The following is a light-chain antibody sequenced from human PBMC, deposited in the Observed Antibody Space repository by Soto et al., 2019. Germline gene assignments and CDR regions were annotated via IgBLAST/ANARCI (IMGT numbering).Light chain of an antibody. CDR2: LEGSGSY. V-gene: IGLV4-60*02. J-gene: IGLJ3*02. Sequence: QPVLTQSSSASASLGSSVKLTCTLSSGHSSYIIAWHQQQPGKAPRYSMKLEGSGSYNKGSGVPDRFSGYSSGADRYLTISNLQFEDEADYYCETWDSNTRVFGGGTKLTVL. CDR1: SGHSSYI. CDR3: ETWDSNTRV.